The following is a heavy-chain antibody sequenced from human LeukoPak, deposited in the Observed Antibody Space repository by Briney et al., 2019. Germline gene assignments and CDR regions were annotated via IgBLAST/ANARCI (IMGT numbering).Heavy chain of an antibody. Sequence: PSETLSLTCTVSGGSISSCSYYWGWIRQPPGKGLEWFRSIYYSASTYYNPSLKSRGTISVDTSKNQFSLKLSSVTAADTAVYYCARGIQLWLSNWFDPWGQGTLVPVSS. CDR3: ARGIQLWLSNWFDP. J-gene: IGHJ5*02. D-gene: IGHD5-18*01. V-gene: IGHV4-39*01. CDR1: GGSISSCSYY. CDR2: IYYSAST.